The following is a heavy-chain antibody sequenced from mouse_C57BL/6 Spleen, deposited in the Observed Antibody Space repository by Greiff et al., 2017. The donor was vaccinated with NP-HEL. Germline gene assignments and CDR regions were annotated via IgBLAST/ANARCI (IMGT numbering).Heavy chain of an antibody. Sequence: QVVESGGDLVKPGGSLKLSCAASGFTFSSYGMSWVRQTPDKRLEWVATISSGGSYTYYPDSVKGRFTISRDNAKNTLYLQMSSLKSEDTAMYYCARHETAQATAFAYWGQGTLVTVSA. CDR3: ARHETAQATAFAY. D-gene: IGHD3-2*02. CDR1: GFTFSSYG. V-gene: IGHV5-6*01. CDR2: ISSGGSYT. J-gene: IGHJ3*01.